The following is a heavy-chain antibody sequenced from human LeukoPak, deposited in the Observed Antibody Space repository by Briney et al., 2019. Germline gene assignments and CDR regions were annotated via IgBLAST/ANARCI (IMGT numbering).Heavy chain of an antibody. CDR1: GFTFSSYD. CDR2: ISYDGSNK. CDR3: AKSRARGAAAGTSLDY. D-gene: IGHD6-13*01. V-gene: IGHV3-30*19. Sequence: GGSLRLSCAASGFTFSSYDIHWVRQAPGKGLEWVAVISYDGSNKYYADSVKGRFTISRDNSKNTLYLQMNSLRAEDTAVYYCAKSRARGAAAGTSLDYWGQGTLVTVSS. J-gene: IGHJ4*02.